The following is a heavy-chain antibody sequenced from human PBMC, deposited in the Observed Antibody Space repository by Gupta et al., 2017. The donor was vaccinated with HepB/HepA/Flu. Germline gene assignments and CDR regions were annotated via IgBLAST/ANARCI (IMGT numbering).Heavy chain of an antibody. CDR1: GFTFSGYN. J-gene: IGHJ4*02. V-gene: IGHV3-21*01. CDR2: MTSSSTNLR. CDR3: AREGYSYVDY. D-gene: IGHD5-18*01. Sequence: EVQLVESGGGLVKPGGSLRLSCTASGFTFSGYNMNWVRQAPGKGLEWVSSMTSSSTNLRYYADSVKGRFTISRDNARNSLYLQMNSLRVDDTAVYFCAREGYSYVDYWGQGTLVTVSS.